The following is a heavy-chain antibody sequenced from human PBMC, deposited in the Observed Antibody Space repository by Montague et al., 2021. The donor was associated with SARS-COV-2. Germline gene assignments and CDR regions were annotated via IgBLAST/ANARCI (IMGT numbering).Heavy chain of an antibody. CDR2: INDGGTT. V-gene: IGHV4-34*01. CDR3: TRWDPQIRTLFGFRGKSANDY. J-gene: IGHJ4*02. CDR1: GESFSGYY. Sequence: ETRSLTCAVYGESFSGYYWTWIRQSPGRGLEWIAEINDGGTTNYNWSLKSRVTISVDTSKNQFSLKLSSVTVADTAMYYCTRWDPQIRTLFGFRGKSANDYWGQGTLVTVSS. D-gene: IGHD4-23*01.